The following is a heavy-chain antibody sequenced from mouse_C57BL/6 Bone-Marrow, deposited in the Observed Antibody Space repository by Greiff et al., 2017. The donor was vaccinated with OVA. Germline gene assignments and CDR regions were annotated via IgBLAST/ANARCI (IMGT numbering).Heavy chain of an antibody. CDR3: ARSYYYGSSDVWYFDV. D-gene: IGHD1-1*01. J-gene: IGHJ1*03. CDR2: ILPGSGST. Sequence: QVQLQQSGAELMKPGASVKLSCKATGYTFTGYWIEWVKQRPGHGLEWIGEILPGSGSTNYNEKFEGKATFTADTSSNTAYMQLSSLTTEDSAIYYGARSYYYGSSDVWYFDVWGTGTTVTVSS. CDR1: GYTFTGYW. V-gene: IGHV1-9*01.